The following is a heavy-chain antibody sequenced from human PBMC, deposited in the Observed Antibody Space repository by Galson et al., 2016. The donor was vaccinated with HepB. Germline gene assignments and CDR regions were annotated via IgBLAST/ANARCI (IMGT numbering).Heavy chain of an antibody. CDR3: AREGSRDGYKFWYYDV. V-gene: IGHV7-4-1*02. Sequence: SVKVSCKASGYMFTSYAINWVRQAPGQGLEWMGWINTKTGNPAYAQGFTGRFVFSLDTSVGTAYLQISSLKAEDTATYYCAREGSRDGYKFWYYDVLGRGTLVSVSS. D-gene: IGHD5-24*01. CDR2: INTKTGNP. CDR1: GYMFTSYA. J-gene: IGHJ2*01.